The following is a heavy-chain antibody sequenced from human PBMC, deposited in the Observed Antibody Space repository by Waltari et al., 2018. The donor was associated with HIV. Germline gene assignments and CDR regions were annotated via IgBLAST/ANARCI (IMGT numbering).Heavy chain of an antibody. J-gene: IGHJ6*02. CDR3: ARIGTFPHNYAIDF. CDR1: GSTFTTFW. V-gene: IGHV3-7*01. Sequence: EVQLMESGGGLVQSGGSLRPSCAASGSTFTTFWMSWVRQTPGKGLEWVAYIKDDGSEKYYMGSVKGRFTISRDNAKNSMFLQMNSLRAEDTAVYYCARIGTFPHNYAIDFWGQGTTVTVSS. CDR2: IKDDGSEK. D-gene: IGHD1-26*01.